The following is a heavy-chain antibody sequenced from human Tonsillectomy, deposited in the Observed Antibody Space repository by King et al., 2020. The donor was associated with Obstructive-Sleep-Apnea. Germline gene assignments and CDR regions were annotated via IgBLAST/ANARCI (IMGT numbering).Heavy chain of an antibody. J-gene: IGHJ6*02. Sequence: QLQLQESGPGLVKPSETLSLTCTVSGGSISSSSYYWGWIRQPPGKGLEWIGSIYYSGSTYYNPSLKSRVTISVDTSKNQFALKLSSVTAADTAVYYCAREGDIVVVPAANMDVWGQGTTVTVSS. CDR3: AREGDIVVVPAANMDV. V-gene: IGHV4-39*07. CDR2: IYYSGST. D-gene: IGHD2-2*01. CDR1: GGSISSSSYY.